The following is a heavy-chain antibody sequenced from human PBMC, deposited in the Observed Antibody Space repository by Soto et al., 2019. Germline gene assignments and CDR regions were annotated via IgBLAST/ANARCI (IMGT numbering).Heavy chain of an antibody. J-gene: IGHJ4*02. CDR2: ITASGGST. D-gene: IGHD3-3*01. CDR3: AKHFGCNQSHFNS. Sequence: EVQLLDSGGGLVQPGGSLRLACAASGFTFSSYAMGWVRQAPGKGLAWVSSITASGGSTYYADTVKGRSTISRDNTKTRRCVDRHSLTVEDTSLYYCAKHFGCNQSHFNSWGQGTIVSVSS. V-gene: IGHV3-23*01. CDR1: GFTFSSYA.